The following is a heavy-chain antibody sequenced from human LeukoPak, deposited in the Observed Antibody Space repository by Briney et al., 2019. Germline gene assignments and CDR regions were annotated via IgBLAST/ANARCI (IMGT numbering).Heavy chain of an antibody. CDR3: TWRATFFTVAY. CDR2: IRNDRIT. Sequence: PGGSLRLSCVLSGLTSSDAWMSWVRQAPGKGLEWVGRIRNDRITDYAAPVQGRFSISRDNSKNTFYLQMNSLRTEDTGMYFCTWRATFFTVAYGGQGTLGPVSP. D-gene: IGHD5-12*01. J-gene: IGHJ4*02. V-gene: IGHV3-15*01. CDR1: GLTSSDAW.